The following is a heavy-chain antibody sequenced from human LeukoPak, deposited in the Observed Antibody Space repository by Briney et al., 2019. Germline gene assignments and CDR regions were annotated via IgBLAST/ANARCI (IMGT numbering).Heavy chain of an antibody. Sequence: ASVKVSCKASGYSFTTYGFIWVRQAPGQGLEWMGWIAAYNGTNYAQNFEGRVTMTADPYTDTAYMELRSLRSDDTAVYFLARCSYGWYGPLKYWGQGTLVTDCS. J-gene: IGHJ4*02. CDR3: ARCSYGWYGPLKY. CDR2: IAAYNGT. D-gene: IGHD6-19*01. V-gene: IGHV1-18*01. CDR1: GYSFTTYG.